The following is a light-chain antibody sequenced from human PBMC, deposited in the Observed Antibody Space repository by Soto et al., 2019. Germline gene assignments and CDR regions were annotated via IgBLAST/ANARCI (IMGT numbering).Light chain of an antibody. CDR3: CSYAGSNNGV. V-gene: IGLV2-23*01. J-gene: IGLJ3*02. Sequence: QSALTQPASVSGSPGQSITISCTGTSSDVGSYNPVSWYQQHPGKAPKLMIYEGSKRPSGVSNRFSGSKSGNTASLTISGLQAEDESDYFCCSYAGSNNGVFGGGTKVTVL. CDR2: EGS. CDR1: SSDVGSYNP.